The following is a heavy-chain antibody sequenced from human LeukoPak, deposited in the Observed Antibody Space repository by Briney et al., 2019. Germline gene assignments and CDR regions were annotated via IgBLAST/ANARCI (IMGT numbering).Heavy chain of an antibody. CDR1: AGSISSSYY. CDR3: ARAGNYYADAFDI. J-gene: IGHJ3*02. D-gene: IGHD1-26*01. CDR2: IYYSGST. V-gene: IGHV4-61*01. Sequence: SETLSLTCAVSAGSISSSYYWSCIRQPPGKGRGGGGNIYYSGSTSYHPSLKSRVTISVDTSKNQFSLNLSSVTAADTAVYYCARAGNYYADAFDIWGQGTMVTVSS.